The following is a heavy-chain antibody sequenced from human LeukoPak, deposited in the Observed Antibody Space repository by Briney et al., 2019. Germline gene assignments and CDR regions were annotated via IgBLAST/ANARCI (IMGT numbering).Heavy chain of an antibody. CDR3: ARGLMMAVASRGEFHY. V-gene: IGHV4-59*01. Sequence: PSETLSLTRTVSGGPIHRYYWRWIRQPPGKGLEWIGYHYYSGSTNYNTSLKSRVTRSVDTSKNQFSLKLSSVTAAGTAVYYCARGLMMAVASRGEFHYWGEGTLVTVSS. J-gene: IGHJ4*02. CDR2: HYYSGST. D-gene: IGHD6-19*01. CDR1: GGPIHRYY.